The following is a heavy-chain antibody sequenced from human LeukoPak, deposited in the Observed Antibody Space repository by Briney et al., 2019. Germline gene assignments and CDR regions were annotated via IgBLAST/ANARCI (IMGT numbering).Heavy chain of an antibody. CDR1: GYTFTTYG. CDR2: INTNTGNP. Sequence: ASVKVSCKASGYTFTTYGISWVRQAPGQGLEWMGWINTNTGNPTYAQGFTGRFVFSLDTSVSTAYLQISSLKAEDTAVYYCARDSSSSDYWGQGTLVTVSS. J-gene: IGHJ4*02. CDR3: ARDSSSSDY. V-gene: IGHV7-4-1*02. D-gene: IGHD6-6*01.